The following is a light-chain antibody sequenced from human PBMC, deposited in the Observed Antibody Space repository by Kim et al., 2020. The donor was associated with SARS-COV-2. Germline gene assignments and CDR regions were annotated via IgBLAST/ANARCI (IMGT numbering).Light chain of an antibody. CDR2: DAS. CDR3: QQRSNWPPT. V-gene: IGKV3-11*01. J-gene: IGKJ5*01. Sequence: VSPGERATLSCRARETIGNFLAWYQQRPGQAPRLLIYDASNRATGIPARFSGSGSGTDFTLTISSLEPEDFALYYCQQRSNWPPTFGQGTRLEIK. CDR1: ETIGNF.